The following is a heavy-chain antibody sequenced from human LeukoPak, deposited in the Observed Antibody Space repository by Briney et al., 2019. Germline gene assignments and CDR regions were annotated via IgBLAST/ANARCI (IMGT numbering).Heavy chain of an antibody. CDR3: AKERTSIVVVPAATDY. Sequence: QAGGSLRLSCAASGFTFSSYAMSWVRQAPGRGLEWVSAISGSGGSTYYADSVKGRFTISRDNSKNTLYLQMNSLRAEDTAVYYCAKERTSIVVVPAATDYWGQGTLVTVSS. V-gene: IGHV3-23*01. J-gene: IGHJ4*02. CDR2: ISGSGGST. CDR1: GFTFSSYA. D-gene: IGHD2-2*01.